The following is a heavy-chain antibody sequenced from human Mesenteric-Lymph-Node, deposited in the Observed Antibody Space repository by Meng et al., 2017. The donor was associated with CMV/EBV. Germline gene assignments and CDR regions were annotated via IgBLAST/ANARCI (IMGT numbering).Heavy chain of an antibody. J-gene: IGHJ4*01. CDR1: GFTFSNYD. CDR2: ISASGDTT. D-gene: IGHD3-10*01. Sequence: LSLTCAASGFTFSNYDMNWVRQAPGKGLEWVSAISASGDTTYYADSVKGRFTISRDNSKNTLFLQMSSLRAEDTAVYYCTTDHVSRRLLLLLFWGQGTRVTVSS. V-gene: IGHV3-23*01. CDR3: TTDHVSRRLLLLLF.